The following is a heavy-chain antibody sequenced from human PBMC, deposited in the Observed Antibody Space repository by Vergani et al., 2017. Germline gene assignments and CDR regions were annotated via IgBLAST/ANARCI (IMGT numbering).Heavy chain of an antibody. Sequence: QVQLVESGGGVVQPGESLRLSCAASGFPFSTYGMHWVRQAPGKGLEWVAFIQKDGIDKFYADSVRGRFTISRDTSRNAVYLQRNILRVEDTGVYYCTRSECSGTTCYGHYFDLWGHGILVTVSS. CDR1: GFPFSTYG. CDR2: IQKDGIDK. D-gene: IGHD2-15*01. V-gene: IGHV3-30*02. CDR3: TRSECSGTTCYGHYFDL. J-gene: IGHJ4*01.